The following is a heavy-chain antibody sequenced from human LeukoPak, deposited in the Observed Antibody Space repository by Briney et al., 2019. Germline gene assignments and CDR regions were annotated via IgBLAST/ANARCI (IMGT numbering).Heavy chain of an antibody. J-gene: IGHJ3*02. V-gene: IGHV4-59*08. CDR1: GGSISSYY. CDR3: AGTYSSGWYMAFDI. D-gene: IGHD6-19*01. Sequence: SETLSPTCTVSGGSISSYYWSWIRQPPGKGLEWIGYIYYSGSTDYNPSLKSRVTISVDTSKNQFSLKLSSVTAADTAVYYCAGTYSSGWYMAFDIWGQGTMVPVSS. CDR2: IYYSGST.